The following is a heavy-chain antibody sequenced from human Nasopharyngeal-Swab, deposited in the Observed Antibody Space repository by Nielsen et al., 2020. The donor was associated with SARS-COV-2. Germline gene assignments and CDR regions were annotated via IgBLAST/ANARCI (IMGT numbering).Heavy chain of an antibody. Sequence: ASVKVSCKASGYTFTSYGISWVRQAPGQGLEWMGWISAYNGNTTYAQKLQGRVTMTTDTSTSTAYMELRSLRSADTAVYYRAGDNSSNYDFWSGYYTSFDYWGQGTLVTVSS. CDR1: GYTFTSYG. CDR3: AGDNSSNYDFWSGYYTSFDY. V-gene: IGHV1-18*01. D-gene: IGHD3-3*01. J-gene: IGHJ4*02. CDR2: ISAYNGNT.